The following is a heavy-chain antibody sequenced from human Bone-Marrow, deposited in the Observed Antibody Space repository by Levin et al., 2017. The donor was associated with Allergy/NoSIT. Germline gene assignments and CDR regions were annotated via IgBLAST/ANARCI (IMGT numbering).Heavy chain of an antibody. CDR1: GFTFGDYA. CDR2: ISYDGNIQ. V-gene: IGHV3-30-3*01. Sequence: PGGSLRLSCAASGFTFGDYAMYWVRQAPGKGLDWLAFISYDGNIQYYADSVKGRFTISRDNSENTLYLQVNSLRAEDTAVYYCARMSKKVHDAFDIWGQGTMVTVSS. CDR3: ARMSKKVHDAFDI. J-gene: IGHJ3*02.